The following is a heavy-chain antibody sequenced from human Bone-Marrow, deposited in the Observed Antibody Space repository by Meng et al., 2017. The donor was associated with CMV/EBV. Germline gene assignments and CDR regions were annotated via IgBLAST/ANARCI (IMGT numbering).Heavy chain of an antibody. CDR1: GYTFTSYY. CDR3: AREVVANYYYYGMDV. D-gene: IGHD2-21*01. V-gene: IGHV1-46*01. J-gene: IGHJ6*01. Sequence: ASVKVSCKASGYTFTSYYMHWVRQAPGQGLEWMGIINPSGGSTSYAQKFQGRVTMTRDTSTSTVYMELSSLRSEDTAVYYCAREVVANYYYYGMDVWGQGPTVTVSS. CDR2: INPSGGST.